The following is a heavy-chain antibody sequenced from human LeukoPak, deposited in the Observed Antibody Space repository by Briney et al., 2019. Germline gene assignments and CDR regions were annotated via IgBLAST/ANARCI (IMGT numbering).Heavy chain of an antibody. CDR1: GFTFDDYA. CDR2: ISWNSGSI. V-gene: IGHV3-9*01. D-gene: IGHD3-9*01. CDR3: AKGGYYDILTGTLFDY. Sequence: GRSLRLSCAASGFTFDDYAMHWVRQAPGKGLEWVSGISWNSGSIGYADSVKGRFTISRDNAKNSLYLQMNSLRAEDTALYYCAKGGYYDILTGTLFDYWGQGTLVTVSS. J-gene: IGHJ4*02.